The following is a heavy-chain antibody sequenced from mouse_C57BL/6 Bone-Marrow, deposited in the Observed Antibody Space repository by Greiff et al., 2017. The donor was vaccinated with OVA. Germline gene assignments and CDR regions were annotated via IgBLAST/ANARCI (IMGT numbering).Heavy chain of an antibody. J-gene: IGHJ4*01. D-gene: IGHD1-1*01. V-gene: IGHV5-12*01. Sequence: EVKLVESGGGLVQPGGSLKLSCAASGFTFSDYYMYWVRQTPEKRLEWVAYISNGGGSTYYPDTVKGRFTISRDNAKNTLYLQMSRLKSEDTAMYYCARPTTVVAPYAMDDWGQGTSVTVSS. CDR2: ISNGGGST. CDR1: GFTFSDYY. CDR3: ARPTTVVAPYAMDD.